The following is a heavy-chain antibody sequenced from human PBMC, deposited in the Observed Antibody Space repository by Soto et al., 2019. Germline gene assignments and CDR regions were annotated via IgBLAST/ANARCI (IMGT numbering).Heavy chain of an antibody. CDR3: ARGRYGDY. Sequence: QVHLVQSGAEVKKPGSSVKVSCKGSVYGCTTYGITWVRQAPGQGLEWMAWISAHNGNTNYAQKLQGRVTVTRDTSTSTAYMALRSLRSDDTAVYYFARGRYGDYWGQGALVTVSS. D-gene: IGHD1-1*01. CDR2: ISAHNGNT. V-gene: IGHV1-18*01. CDR1: VYGCTTYG. J-gene: IGHJ4*02.